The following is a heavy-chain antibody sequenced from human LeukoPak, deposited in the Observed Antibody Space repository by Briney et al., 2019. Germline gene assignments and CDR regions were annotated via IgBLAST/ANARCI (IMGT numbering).Heavy chain of an antibody. CDR2: ISSSGSTI. V-gene: IGHV3-11*01. D-gene: IGHD3-9*01. CDR3: ARDLQKTGCRKCGYGMDV. Sequence: PGGSLRLSCAASGFTFSDYYMSWIRQAPGKGLEWVSYISSSGSTIYYADPVKGRFTISRDNAKNSLYLQMNSLRAEDTAVYYCARDLQKTGCRKCGYGMDVWGQGTTVTVSS. CDR1: GFTFSDYY. J-gene: IGHJ6*02.